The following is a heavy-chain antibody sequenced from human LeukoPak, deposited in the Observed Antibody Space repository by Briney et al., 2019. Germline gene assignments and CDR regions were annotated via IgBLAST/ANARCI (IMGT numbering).Heavy chain of an antibody. CDR3: ATSPEYGH. J-gene: IGHJ4*02. D-gene: IGHD6-6*01. CDR1: GFTVGNNF. CDR2: IYSGGAT. Sequence: PGGSLGLSCAASGFTVGNNFMTWVRQAPGKGLEWISLIYSGGATNYADSVKGRFTISRDSSKNTLYLQMNGLRAEDTAVYYCATSPEYGHWGQGTLVTVSS. V-gene: IGHV3-53*01.